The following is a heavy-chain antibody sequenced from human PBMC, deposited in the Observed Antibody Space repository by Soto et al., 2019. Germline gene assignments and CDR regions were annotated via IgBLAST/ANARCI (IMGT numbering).Heavy chain of an antibody. CDR2: ISYDGSNK. V-gene: IGHV3-30-3*01. Sequence: QVQLVESGGGVVQPGRSLRLSCAASGFTCSSYAMHWVRQAPGKGLEWVAVISYDGSNKYYADSVKGRFTISRDNFKKSLYLQINSLRAEDTAVYYFASDEIRFSWAYGMDVWGQGTTVTVSS. CDR3: ASDEIRFSWAYGMDV. D-gene: IGHD3-3*01. J-gene: IGHJ6*02. CDR1: GFTCSSYA.